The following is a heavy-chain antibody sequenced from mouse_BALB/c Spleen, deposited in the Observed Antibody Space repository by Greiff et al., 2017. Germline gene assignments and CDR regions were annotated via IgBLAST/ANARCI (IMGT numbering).Heavy chain of an antibody. V-gene: IGHV2-4-1*01. J-gene: IGHJ3*01. CDR1: GFSLTSYG. CDR2: IWSGGST. Sequence: QVQLKESGPGLVQPSQSLSITCTVSGFSLTSYGVHWVRQSPGKGLEWLGVIWSGGSTDYNAAFISRLSISKDNSKSQVFFKMNSLQADDTAIYYCARNKYGNYAWFADWGQGTLVTVSA. D-gene: IGHD2-10*02. CDR3: ARNKYGNYAWFAD.